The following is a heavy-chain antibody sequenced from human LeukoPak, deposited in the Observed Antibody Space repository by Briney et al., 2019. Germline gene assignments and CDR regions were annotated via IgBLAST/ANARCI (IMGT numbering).Heavy chain of an antibody. Sequence: GGSLRLSCAASGFTFDDYGMSWVRQAPGEGLEWVSSISTSSSYINYADSVKGRFTISRDNAKNLLYLQMNSLRADDTAVYYCARELNYYDTTGYGYWGQGTLVTVSS. V-gene: IGHV3-21*06. CDR3: ARELNYYDTTGYGY. D-gene: IGHD3-22*01. CDR1: GFTFDDYG. J-gene: IGHJ4*02. CDR2: ISTSSSYI.